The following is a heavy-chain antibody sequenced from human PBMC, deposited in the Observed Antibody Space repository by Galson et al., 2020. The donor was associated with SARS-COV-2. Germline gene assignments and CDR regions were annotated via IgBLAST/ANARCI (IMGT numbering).Heavy chain of an antibody. V-gene: IGHV2-70*11. CDR1: GFSLSTSGMF. CDR3: ARMVVRGVSYDD. Sequence: SGPTLVKPTQTLTLTCTFSGFSLSTSGMFVSWIRQPPGKALEWLARIDWDDDKYYSPSLKTRLTISKDTSKNQVVLTMTNMDPVDTATYYCARMVVRGVSYDDWGQGTLVTVSS. D-gene: IGHD3-10*01. J-gene: IGHJ4*02. CDR2: IDWDDDK.